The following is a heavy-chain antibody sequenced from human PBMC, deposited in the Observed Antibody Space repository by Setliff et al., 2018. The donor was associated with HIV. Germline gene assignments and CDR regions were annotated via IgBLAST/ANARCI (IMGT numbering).Heavy chain of an antibody. D-gene: IGHD3-3*01. CDR3: AREKNPDYDFWSGSYYYYMDV. Sequence: ESGPTLVNPTQTLTLTCTFSGFSLSTSGMCVSWIRQPPGKALEWLARIDWDDDKYYSTSLKTRLTISKDTSKNQVVLTMTNMDPVDTATYYCAREKNPDYDFWSGSYYYYMDVWGKGTTVTVSS. CDR2: IDWDDDK. V-gene: IGHV2-70*11. J-gene: IGHJ6*03. CDR1: GFSLSTSGMC.